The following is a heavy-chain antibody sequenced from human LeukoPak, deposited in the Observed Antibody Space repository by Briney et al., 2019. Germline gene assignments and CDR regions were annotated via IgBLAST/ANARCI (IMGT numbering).Heavy chain of an antibody. CDR2: ISAYNGNT. CDR1: GYTFTSYG. D-gene: IGHD3-22*01. V-gene: IGHV1-18*01. Sequence: ASVKVSCKASGYTFTSYGISWVRQAPGQGLEWMGWISAYNGNTNYAQKLQGRVTMTTDTSTSTAYMELRSLRSDDTAVYYCARVNYYDSSGYPGDFDYWGQGTLVTVP. J-gene: IGHJ4*02. CDR3: ARVNYYDSSGYPGDFDY.